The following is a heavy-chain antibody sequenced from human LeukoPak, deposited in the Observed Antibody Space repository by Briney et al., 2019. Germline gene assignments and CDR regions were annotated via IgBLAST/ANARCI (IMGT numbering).Heavy chain of an antibody. CDR2: ISNSGGST. CDR1: GFTFSSNA. D-gene: IGHD2-15*01. J-gene: IGHJ4*02. CDR3: AKSGDGRTGSYFDY. V-gene: IGHV3-23*01. Sequence: GGSLRLSCAASGFTFSSNAVSWVRQAPGKGLEWVSAISNSGGSTYYADSVKGRFTISRDNSKNTLYLQMNSLRTEDTAVYYCAKSGDGRTGSYFDYWGQGTLVTVSS.